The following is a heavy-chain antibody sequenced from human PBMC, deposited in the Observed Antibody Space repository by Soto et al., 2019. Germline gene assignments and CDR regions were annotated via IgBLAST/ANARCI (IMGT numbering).Heavy chain of an antibody. D-gene: IGHD6-13*01. CDR2: IDPSDSYT. J-gene: IGHJ6*02. CDR3: ARLLRGIAAAGTRFGMDV. V-gene: IGHV5-10-1*01. Sequence: PGESLKISCKGSGYSFTSYWISWVRQMPGKGLEWMGRIDPSDSYTNYSPSFQGHVTISADKSISTAYLQWSSLKASDTAMYYCARLLRGIAAAGTRFGMDVWGQGTTVTVSS. CDR1: GYSFTSYW.